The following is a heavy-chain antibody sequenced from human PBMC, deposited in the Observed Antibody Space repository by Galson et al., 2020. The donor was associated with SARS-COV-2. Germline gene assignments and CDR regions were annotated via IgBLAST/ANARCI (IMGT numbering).Heavy chain of an antibody. CDR3: ARDTVCTGCFFSAYYYGMDV. CDR1: GLTFITSA. CDR2: ISNDGTKK. Sequence: TGGPLRLSCAPSGLTFITSAIHWVRQAPGKGLEWVEVISNDGTKKSYAESVKGRFTISRDNSENTLYLQMNNLRGEDTAVYFCARDTVCTGCFFSAYYYGMDVWGQGTTVTVSS. J-gene: IGHJ6*02. D-gene: IGHD2-2*01. V-gene: IGHV3-30-3*01.